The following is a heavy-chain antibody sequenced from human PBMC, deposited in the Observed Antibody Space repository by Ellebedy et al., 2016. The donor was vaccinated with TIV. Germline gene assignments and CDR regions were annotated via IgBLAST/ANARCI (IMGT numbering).Heavy chain of an antibody. V-gene: IGHV4-39*07. J-gene: IGHJ5*02. Sequence: SETLSLTXTVSGGSISSSSYYWGWIRQPPGKGLEWIGNIYYSGSTYYNPSLKSRVTISVDTSKNQFSLKLSSVTAADTAVYYCARSIVVVPAAIRWFDPWGQGTLVTVFS. CDR2: IYYSGST. CDR1: GGSISSSSYY. CDR3: ARSIVVVPAAIRWFDP. D-gene: IGHD2-2*01.